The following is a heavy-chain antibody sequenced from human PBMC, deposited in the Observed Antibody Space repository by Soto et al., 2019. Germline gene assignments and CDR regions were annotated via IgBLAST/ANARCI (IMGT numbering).Heavy chain of an antibody. V-gene: IGHV3-30*18. Sequence: GGSLRLSCAASGFTFSSYGMHWVRQAPGKGLEWVAVISYDGSNKYYADSVKGRFTISRDNSKNTLYLQMNSLRAEDTAVYYRAKDGEGSYLDYWGQGTLVTVSS. D-gene: IGHD2-21*01. CDR1: GFTFSSYG. CDR3: AKDGEGSYLDY. J-gene: IGHJ4*02. CDR2: ISYDGSNK.